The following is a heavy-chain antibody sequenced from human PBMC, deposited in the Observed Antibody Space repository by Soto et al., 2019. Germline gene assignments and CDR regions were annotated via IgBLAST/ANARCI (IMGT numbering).Heavy chain of an antibody. V-gene: IGHV4-59*08. CDR1: GASISRDH. CDR3: ATYITGGGGRGY. D-gene: IGHD3-16*01. CDR2: YSGTT. J-gene: IGHJ4*02. Sequence: QVQLQESGPGLVKPSETLSLTCTVSGASISRDHWNWIRQPPGKGLEWVGEYSGTTNYNPSLRSRAPIWVETSNNQFSLKLSSVTAADTAVYFCATYITGGGGRGYWGQGTLVTVSS.